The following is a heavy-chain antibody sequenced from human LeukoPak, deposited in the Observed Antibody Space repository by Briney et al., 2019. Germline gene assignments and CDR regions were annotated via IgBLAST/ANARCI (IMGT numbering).Heavy chain of an antibody. V-gene: IGHV3-9*01. CDR1: AFAVDDYA. J-gene: IGHJ6*02. CDR2: ISRNSGAI. D-gene: IGHD2-21*02. CDR3: AKGISVTDYYYGMDV. Sequence: GGSLRLSCAASAFAVDDYAMHWVRHAPGKGLEWVSGISRNSGAIGYADSVKGRFTISSDNAKNSLFLQMNSLQDEDTALYFCAKGISVTDYYYGMDVWGQGTTVTVSS.